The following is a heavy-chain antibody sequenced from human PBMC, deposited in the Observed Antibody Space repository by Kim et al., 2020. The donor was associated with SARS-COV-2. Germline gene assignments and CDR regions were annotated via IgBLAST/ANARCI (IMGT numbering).Heavy chain of an antibody. CDR3: ARTYDSSGYYLFYFDY. Sequence: SVKGRFTISRDNSKNTLYLQMGSLRAEAMAVYYCARTYDSSGYYLFYFDYWGQGTLVTVSS. J-gene: IGHJ4*02. D-gene: IGHD3-22*01. V-gene: IGHV3-64*01.